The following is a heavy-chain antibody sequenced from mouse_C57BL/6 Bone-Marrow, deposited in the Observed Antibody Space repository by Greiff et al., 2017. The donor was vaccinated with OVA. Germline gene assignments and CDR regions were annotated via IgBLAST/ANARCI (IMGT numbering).Heavy chain of an antibody. V-gene: IGHV1-52*01. J-gene: IGHJ4*01. CDR2: IDPYDSET. CDR3: RRAGAYYAVDY. CDR1: GYTFTSYW. Sequence: VQLQQPGAELVRPGSSVKLSCKASGYTFTSYWMHWVKQRPIQGLEWIGNIDPYDSETHYNQKFKDKATLTVDKSSSTAYMQLSSLTSDDSAVYCSRRAGAYYAVDYWGQGTSVTVAS.